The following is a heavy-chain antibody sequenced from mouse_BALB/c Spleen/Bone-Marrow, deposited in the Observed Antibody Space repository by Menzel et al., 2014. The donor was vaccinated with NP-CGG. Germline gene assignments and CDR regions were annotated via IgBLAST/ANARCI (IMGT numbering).Heavy chain of an antibody. V-gene: IGHV1-69*02. CDR1: GYTFTSYW. Sequence: VQLQQSGAELVKPGASVKLSCKASGYTFTSYWMHWVKRRPGQGLEWIGEIDPSDSCTNYNQKFKGKATLTVDKSSSTAYMQLSSLTSEDSAVYFCARWLLRYYAMGDWGQGTSVTVSS. J-gene: IGHJ4*01. CDR2: IDPSDSCT. CDR3: ARWLLRYYAMGD. D-gene: IGHD2-3*01.